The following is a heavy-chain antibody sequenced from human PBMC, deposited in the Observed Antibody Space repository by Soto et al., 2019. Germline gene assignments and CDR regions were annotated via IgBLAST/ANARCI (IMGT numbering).Heavy chain of an antibody. CDR2: IYWDDDK. D-gene: IGHD4-17*01. Sequence: QITLKESGPTLVKPTQTLTLTCTLSGFSLSTSRVGVGWIRQPPGKALEWLALIYWDDDKRHSPSLKTRLTITKDTSKNPVVHTMTNMDPVDTATYYGAHYRIFGDYMYYFDSWGQGTLVTVSS. CDR1: GFSLSTSRVG. J-gene: IGHJ4*02. V-gene: IGHV2-5*02. CDR3: AHYRIFGDYMYYFDS.